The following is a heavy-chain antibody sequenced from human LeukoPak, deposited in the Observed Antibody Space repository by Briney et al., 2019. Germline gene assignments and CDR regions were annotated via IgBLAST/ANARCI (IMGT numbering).Heavy chain of an antibody. CDR1: GFTFSSYA. CDR3: AKGLISGSSLGGGY. V-gene: IGHV3-23*01. D-gene: IGHD1-26*01. CDR2: ISGSGGST. Sequence: GGSLRLSCAASGFTFSSYAMSWVRLAPGKGLEWVSAISGSGGSTYYADSVKGRFTISRDNSKNTLYLQMNSLRAEDTAVYCCAKGLISGSSLGGGYWGQGTLVTVSS. J-gene: IGHJ4*02.